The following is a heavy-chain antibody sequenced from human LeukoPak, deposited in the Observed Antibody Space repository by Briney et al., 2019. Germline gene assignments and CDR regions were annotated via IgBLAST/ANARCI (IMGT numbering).Heavy chain of an antibody. J-gene: IGHJ6*02. Sequence: GGSLRLSCAASGFTFSRYGMHWVRQAPGKGLEWVAVISYDGSNTYYADSVKGRFTISRDNSKNTLYLQMNSPRAEDTAVYYCAKDQWFGELLFYYYGMDVWGQGTTVTVSS. D-gene: IGHD3-10*01. CDR2: ISYDGSNT. CDR3: AKDQWFGELLFYYYGMDV. CDR1: GFTFSRYG. V-gene: IGHV3-30*18.